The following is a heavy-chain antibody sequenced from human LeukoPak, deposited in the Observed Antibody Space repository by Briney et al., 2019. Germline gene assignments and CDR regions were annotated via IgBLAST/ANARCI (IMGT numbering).Heavy chain of an antibody. CDR1: GFTFSSYS. J-gene: IGHJ4*02. CDR2: ISSSSSYI. Sequence: GGSLSLSCAASGFTFSSYSMNWVRQAPGKGLEWVSSISSSSSYIYYADSVKGRFTISRDNAKNSLYLQMNSLRAEDTAVYYCARAIYSGRYFDYWGQGTLVTVSS. CDR3: ARAIYSGRYFDY. V-gene: IGHV3-21*01. D-gene: IGHD5-12*01.